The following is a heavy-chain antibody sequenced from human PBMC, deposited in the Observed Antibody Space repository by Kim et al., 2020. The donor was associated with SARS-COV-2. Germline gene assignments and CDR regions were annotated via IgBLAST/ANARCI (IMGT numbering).Heavy chain of an antibody. CDR2: IGTAGDT. Sequence: GGSLRLSCAASGFTFSSYDMHWVRQATGKGLEWVSAIGTAGDTYYPGSVKGRFTISRENAKNSLYLQMNSLRAGDTAVYYCARDLRLATVSGGYYYYGMDVWGQGTPVTVSS. V-gene: IGHV3-13*04. D-gene: IGHD2-15*01. CDR3: ARDLRLATVSGGYYYYGMDV. CDR1: GFTFSSYD. J-gene: IGHJ6*02.